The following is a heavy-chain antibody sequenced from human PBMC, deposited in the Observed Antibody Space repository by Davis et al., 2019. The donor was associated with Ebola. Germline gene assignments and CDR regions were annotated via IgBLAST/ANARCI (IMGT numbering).Heavy chain of an antibody. CDR1: GYTFTGYY. V-gene: IGHV1-18*04. D-gene: IGHD1-1*01. J-gene: IGHJ4*02. CDR3: ARAQFPTTSDH. Sequence: ASVKVSCKASGYTFTGYYMHWVRQAPGQGLEWMGWINPHNGNTNYAQNVQGRVIMASDTATTTAYMEVGSLRSDDTAVYYCARAQFPTTSDHWGQGTLVTVSS. CDR2: INPHNGNT.